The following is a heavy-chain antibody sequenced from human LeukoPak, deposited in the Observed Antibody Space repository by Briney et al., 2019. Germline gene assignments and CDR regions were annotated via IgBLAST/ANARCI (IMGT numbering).Heavy chain of an antibody. J-gene: IGHJ4*02. CDR1: GFTFKSYA. CDR3: ARGGGYYAIDY. D-gene: IGHD1-26*01. CDR2: INTNGANT. Sequence: PGGSLRLSCSASGFTFKSYAMHWVRQAPGKGLEYVSSINTNGANTYYADSVKGRFTIFRDNSKNTLYLQMNNLRAEDTAVYYCARGGGYYAIDYWGQGTLVTVSS. V-gene: IGHV3-64*04.